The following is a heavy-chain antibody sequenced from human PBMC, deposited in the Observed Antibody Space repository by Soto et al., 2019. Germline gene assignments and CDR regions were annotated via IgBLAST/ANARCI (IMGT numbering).Heavy chain of an antibody. D-gene: IGHD2-15*01. V-gene: IGHV1-46*01. CDR1: GYTFTSYY. CDR2: INPSGGST. J-gene: IGHJ4*02. CDR3: ARSPAPLVVVAATSGFDY. Sequence: ASVKVSCKASGYTFTSYYMHWVRQAPGQGLEWMGIINPSGGSTSYAQKFQGRVTMTRDTSTSTVYMELSSLRSEDTAVYYCARSPAPLVVVAATSGFDYWGQGTLVTVS.